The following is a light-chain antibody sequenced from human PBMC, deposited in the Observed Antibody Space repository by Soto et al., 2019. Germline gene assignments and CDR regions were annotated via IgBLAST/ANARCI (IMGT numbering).Light chain of an antibody. CDR1: QSVSSY. Sequence: EIVLTQSPATLSLSPGERATLSCRASQSVSSYLAWYQQKPGQAPRLLIYDASNRATGIPARFSGSGSGTDFTLTISSLEPEDFEVYYCQQRSNWPPGVYTFGQGTKLEIK. CDR3: QQRSNWPPGVYT. V-gene: IGKV3-11*01. J-gene: IGKJ2*01. CDR2: DAS.